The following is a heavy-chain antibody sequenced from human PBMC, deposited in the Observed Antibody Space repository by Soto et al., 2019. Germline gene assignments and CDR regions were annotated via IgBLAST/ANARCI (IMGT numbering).Heavy chain of an antibody. CDR1: GFTFSRNA. D-gene: IGHD5-12*01. Sequence: GGSLRLSCAASGFTFSRNAMHWVRQAPGKGLEWVAVISYDGSNKYYADSVKGRFTTSRDNSKNTLYLQMNSLRAEDMAVYYCARVRIVATIPIYFDYWGQGTLVTVSS. CDR3: ARVRIVATIPIYFDY. CDR2: ISYDGSNK. J-gene: IGHJ4*02. V-gene: IGHV3-30-3*01.